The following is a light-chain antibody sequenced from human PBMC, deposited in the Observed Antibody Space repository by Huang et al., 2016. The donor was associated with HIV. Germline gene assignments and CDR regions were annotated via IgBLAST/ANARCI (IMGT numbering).Light chain of an antibody. V-gene: IGKV1-5*03. J-gene: IGKJ1*01. Sequence: DIQMTQSPSTLSASVGDRVTITCRASQSISRWLACYQQRPGRAPKLLIYETSTLQIGVPSRFSGRASGTQFTLTISSLQPDDFATYYCQQYNSHPGTFGQGTKVEMK. CDR1: QSISRW. CDR3: QQYNSHPGT. CDR2: ETS.